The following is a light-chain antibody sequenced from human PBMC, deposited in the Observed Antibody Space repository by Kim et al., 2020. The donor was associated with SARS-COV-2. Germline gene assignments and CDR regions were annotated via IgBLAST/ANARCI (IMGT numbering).Light chain of an antibody. V-gene: IGKV3-11*01. CDR1: QSVASY. CDR2: DAS. CDR3: QQRSSRPYT. Sequence: FLALGERATLSCSASQSVASYLAWYQQRPGQAPTLLIYDASTRATAIPARCSGSGSGTDFTLTISSVGPEDFAVYYCQQRSSRPYTFGQGTKLEI. J-gene: IGKJ2*01.